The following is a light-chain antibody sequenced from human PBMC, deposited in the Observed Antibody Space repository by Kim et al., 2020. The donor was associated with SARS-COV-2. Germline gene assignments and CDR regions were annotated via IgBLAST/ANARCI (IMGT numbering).Light chain of an antibody. J-gene: IGKJ4*01. CDR2: GAS. Sequence: EIVLTQSPGTLSLSPGERVTLSCRASQSVSSSYLAWYQQKPGQAPRLLIYGASSRATGIPDRFSGSGSGTDFTLTISRLEPEDFAVYYCQQYGSSPLTFGGGTEVDIK. V-gene: IGKV3-20*01. CDR3: QQYGSSPLT. CDR1: QSVSSSY.